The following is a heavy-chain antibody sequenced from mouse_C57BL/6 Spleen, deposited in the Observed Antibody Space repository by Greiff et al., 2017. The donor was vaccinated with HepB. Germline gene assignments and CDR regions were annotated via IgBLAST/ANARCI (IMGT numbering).Heavy chain of an antibody. J-gene: IGHJ1*03. CDR1: GYTFTSYW. Sequence: VQLQQPGAELVKPGASVKLSCKASGYTFTSYWMQWVKQRPGQGLEWIGEIDPSDSYTNYNQKFKGKATLTVDTSSSTAYMQRSSLTSEDSAVYYCARELGHFDVWGTGTTVTVSS. CDR3: ARELGHFDV. CDR2: IDPSDSYT. V-gene: IGHV1-50*01.